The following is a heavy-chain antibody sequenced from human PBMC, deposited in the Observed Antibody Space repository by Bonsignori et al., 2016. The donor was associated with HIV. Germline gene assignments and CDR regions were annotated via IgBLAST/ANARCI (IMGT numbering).Heavy chain of an antibody. D-gene: IGHD2-2*01. Sequence: QVRLQQWGAGLLKPSETLSLTCAVSGDSFSLYYWSWIRQSPGKGLEWIGDINHKGDTDYRPSLQSRVTMFVDTSKNQFSLRLTSMTAADTAVYYCARGRSQMRTRNWFDPWGQGTLVTVSS. CDR3: ARGRSQMRTRNWFDP. J-gene: IGHJ5*02. CDR2: INHKGDT. V-gene: IGHV4-34*01. CDR1: GDSFSLYY.